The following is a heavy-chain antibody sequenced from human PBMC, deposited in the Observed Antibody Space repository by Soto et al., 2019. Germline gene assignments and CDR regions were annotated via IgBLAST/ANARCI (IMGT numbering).Heavy chain of an antibody. V-gene: IGHV3-30*18. CDR1: GFSFSYYG. CDR3: AKDWGDGKNPLDS. CDR2: ILSDGRNE. Sequence: PGGSLRLSCAASGFSFSYYGMHWVRQAPGKGLDWVAQILSDGRNEYYADSVKGRFSISRDNSKNTVYLQMNSLRVDDTAVYYCAKDWGDGKNPLDSWGQGTLVTVSS. D-gene: IGHD3-10*01. J-gene: IGHJ4*02.